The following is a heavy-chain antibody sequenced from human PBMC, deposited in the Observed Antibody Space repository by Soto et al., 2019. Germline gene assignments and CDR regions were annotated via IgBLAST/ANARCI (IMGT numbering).Heavy chain of an antibody. V-gene: IGHV1-46*01. CDR2: INPSGGST. CDR3: ARDHNWNYGGYYYYGMDV. D-gene: IGHD1-7*01. Sequence: QVQLVQSGAEVKKPGASVKVSCKASGYTFTSYYMHWVRQAPGQGLEWMGIINPSGGSTSYAQKFQGRVTMTRDTSTSTVYMELSSLRSEDTAVYYCARDHNWNYGGYYYYGMDVWGQGTTVTVSS. CDR1: GYTFTSYY. J-gene: IGHJ6*02.